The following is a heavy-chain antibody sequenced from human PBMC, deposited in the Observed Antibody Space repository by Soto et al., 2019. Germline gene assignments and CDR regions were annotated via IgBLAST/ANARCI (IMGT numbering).Heavy chain of an antibody. CDR3: ARQYSSSSVYYYYMDV. J-gene: IGHJ6*03. Sequence: QVQLVQSGAEVKKPGSSVKVSCKASGGTFSSYTISWVRQAPGQGLEWMGRIIPILGIANYAQKFQGRVTINADKSTSTAYMELSSLRSEDTAVYYCARQYSSSSVYYYYMDVWGKGTTVTVSS. V-gene: IGHV1-69*02. D-gene: IGHD6-6*01. CDR1: GGTFSSYT. CDR2: IIPILGIA.